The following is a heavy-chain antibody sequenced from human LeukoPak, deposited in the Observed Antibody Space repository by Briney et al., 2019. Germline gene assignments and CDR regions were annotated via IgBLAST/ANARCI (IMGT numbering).Heavy chain of an antibody. CDR1: GYSFTSYW. CDR2: IDPSDSYT. J-gene: IGHJ4*02. Sequence: GESLKISCKGSGYSFTSYWISWVRQMPGKGLEWMGRIDPSDSYTNYSPSFQGHVTISADKSISTAYLQWSSLKASDTAMYYCASRNYYDSLGFDYWGQGTLVTVSS. CDR3: ASRNYYDSLGFDY. V-gene: IGHV5-10-1*01. D-gene: IGHD3-22*01.